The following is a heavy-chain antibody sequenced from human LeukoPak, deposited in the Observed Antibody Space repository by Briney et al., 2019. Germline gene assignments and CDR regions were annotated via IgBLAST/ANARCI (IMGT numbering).Heavy chain of an antibody. CDR2: IIPIFGTA. Sequence: ASVKVSCKASGGTFSSYAISWVRQAPGQGLEWMGGIIPIFGTANYAQKFQGRVTITADEPTSTAYMELSSLRSEDTAVYYCARDRYSGSYFHWFDPWGQGTLVTVSS. D-gene: IGHD1-26*01. J-gene: IGHJ5*02. CDR3: ARDRYSGSYFHWFDP. V-gene: IGHV1-69*13. CDR1: GGTFSSYA.